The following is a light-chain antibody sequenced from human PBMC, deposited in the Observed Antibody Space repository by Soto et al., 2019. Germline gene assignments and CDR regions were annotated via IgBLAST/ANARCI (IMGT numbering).Light chain of an antibody. CDR2: GAS. CDR3: QQYTGPPTT. J-gene: IGKJ5*01. CDR1: QTVSSNY. V-gene: IGKV3-20*01. Sequence: EILLSHSPDTLSLSPGERATLSCRASQTVSSNYLAWCQQRPGQAPRLLIYGASTRAAGIPDRFSGSGSGTDFTLTITRLEPEDSAVYFCQQYTGPPTTFGQGARLEIK.